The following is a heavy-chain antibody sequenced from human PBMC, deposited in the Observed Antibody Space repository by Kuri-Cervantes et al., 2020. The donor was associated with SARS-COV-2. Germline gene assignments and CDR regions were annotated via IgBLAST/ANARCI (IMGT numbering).Heavy chain of an antibody. CDR3: AREGVVAASPDAFDI. CDR2: ISYDGSNK. Sequence: GGSLRLSCAASGFTFSSYGMHWVRQAPGKGLEWVAVISYDGSNKYYADSVKGRFTISRDNSKNTLYLQMNSLRAEDTAVYYCAREGVVAASPDAFDIWGQGTMVPSPQ. CDR1: GFTFSSYG. D-gene: IGHD2-15*01. V-gene: IGHV3-30*03. J-gene: IGHJ3*02.